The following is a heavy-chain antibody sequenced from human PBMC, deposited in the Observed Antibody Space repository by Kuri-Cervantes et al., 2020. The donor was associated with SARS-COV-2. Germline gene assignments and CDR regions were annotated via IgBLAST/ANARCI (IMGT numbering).Heavy chain of an antibody. Sequence: ASVKVSCKASGYIFSNYGISWVRQAPGQGLEWLGLINPENGNTKYTQKVQGRATMTTDTSTSAAYMELRSLRSDDTAVYFCARGSGTYNDWGQGTLVTVSS. CDR3: ARGSGTYND. D-gene: IGHD1-26*01. CDR2: INPENGNT. V-gene: IGHV1-18*01. J-gene: IGHJ4*02. CDR1: GYIFSNYG.